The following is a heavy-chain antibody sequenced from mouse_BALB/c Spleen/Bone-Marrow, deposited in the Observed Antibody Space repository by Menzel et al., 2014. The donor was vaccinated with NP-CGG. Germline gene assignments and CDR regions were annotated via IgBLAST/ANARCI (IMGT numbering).Heavy chain of an antibody. V-gene: IGHV1-20*02. D-gene: IGHD2-14*01. J-gene: IGHJ4*01. CDR2: INPYNGDT. Sequence: DVKLQESGPELVKPGASVKISCKASGYSFTGNFMNWVKQSHGKSLEWIGRINPYNGDTFYNQKFKGKATLTVDKSSSTAHMELLSLASDDSAVFCCGTGGGNYGMDYWGQGTSVTVSS. CDR3: GTGGGNYGMDY. CDR1: GYSFTGNF.